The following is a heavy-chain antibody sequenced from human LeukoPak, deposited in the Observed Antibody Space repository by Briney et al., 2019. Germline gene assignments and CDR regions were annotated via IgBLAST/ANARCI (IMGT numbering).Heavy chain of an antibody. D-gene: IGHD3/OR15-3a*01. Sequence: GALRLSCAASGFTFSDSTMSWYRQAPGKGLEWVGFIRRKVYGGTAEYAASVKGRFTISRDDSKSIAYLQMNSLKIEDTAVYYCTRGQGLYYWGQGTLVTVSS. V-gene: IGHV3-49*03. J-gene: IGHJ4*02. CDR2: IRRKVYGGTA. CDR3: TRGQGLYY. CDR1: GFTFSDST.